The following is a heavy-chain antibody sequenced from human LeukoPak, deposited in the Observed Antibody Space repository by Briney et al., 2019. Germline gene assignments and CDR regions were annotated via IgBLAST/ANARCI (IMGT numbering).Heavy chain of an antibody. CDR1: GGTFSSYA. J-gene: IGHJ4*02. CDR2: IIPILGIA. Sequence: GASVKVSCKASGGTFSSYAISWVRQAPGQGLEWMGRIIPILGIANYAQKFQGRATITADKSTSTAYMELSSLRSEDTAVYYCARLPDCSGGSCYSKDYWGQGTLVTVSS. D-gene: IGHD2-15*01. CDR3: ARLPDCSGGSCYSKDY. V-gene: IGHV1-69*04.